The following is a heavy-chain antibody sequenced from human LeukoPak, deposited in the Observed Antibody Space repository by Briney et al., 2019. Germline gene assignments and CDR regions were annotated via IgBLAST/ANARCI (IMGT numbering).Heavy chain of an antibody. CDR3: GRYYVMDV. Sequence: GGSLRLSCAASGFTFSDYSMNWVRQAPGKGLEWVSTISDSGGSTYYADSVKGRFTISRDNSKSTLYLQMNSLRAEDTAVYYCGRYYVMDVWGQGTSVTVSS. CDR1: GFTFSDYS. J-gene: IGHJ6*02. CDR2: ISDSGGST. V-gene: IGHV3-23*01.